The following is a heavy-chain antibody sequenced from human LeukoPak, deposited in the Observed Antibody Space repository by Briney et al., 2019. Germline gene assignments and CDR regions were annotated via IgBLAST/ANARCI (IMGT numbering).Heavy chain of an antibody. CDR2: INHSGST. Sequence: PSETLSLTCGVYGGSFSGYYWTWVRQPPGKGLEWIGEINHSGSTNYNPSLKSRVTISVDTSKNQFSLKLSSVTAADTAVYYCARPISQWLVRVRAFDIWGQGTMVTVSS. CDR3: ARPISQWLVRVRAFDI. D-gene: IGHD6-19*01. J-gene: IGHJ3*02. CDR1: GGSFSGYY. V-gene: IGHV4-34*01.